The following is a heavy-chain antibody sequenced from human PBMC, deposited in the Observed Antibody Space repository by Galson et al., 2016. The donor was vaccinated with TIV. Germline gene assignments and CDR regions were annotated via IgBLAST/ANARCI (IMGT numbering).Heavy chain of an antibody. D-gene: IGHD6-13*01. Sequence: SETLSLTCTVSDFSISSGYFWGWIRQPPGKGLEWIGSIYDTERTITYYNPSLKSRVAMSVDTAKNQFSLKVTSVTAADTALYYCARMSRATAPDSEYYFDYWGQGTLVTVSS. CDR1: DFSISSGYF. V-gene: IGHV4-38-2*02. J-gene: IGHJ4*02. CDR3: ARMSRATAPDSEYYFDY. CDR2: IYDTERTIT.